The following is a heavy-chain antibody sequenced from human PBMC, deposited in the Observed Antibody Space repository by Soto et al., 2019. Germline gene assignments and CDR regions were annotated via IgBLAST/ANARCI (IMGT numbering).Heavy chain of an antibody. CDR1: GYTFTSYD. CDR3: ARGRESIVVVTATLRDY. CDR2: MNPNSGNT. D-gene: IGHD2-21*02. J-gene: IGHJ4*02. V-gene: IGHV1-8*01. Sequence: QVQLVQSGAEVKKPGASVKVSCKASGYTFTSYDINWVRQATGQGLEWMGWMNPNSGNTGYAQKFQGRVTMTRNTSISTAYMELSSLRSEDTAVYYCARGRESIVVVTATLRDYWGQGTMVTVSA.